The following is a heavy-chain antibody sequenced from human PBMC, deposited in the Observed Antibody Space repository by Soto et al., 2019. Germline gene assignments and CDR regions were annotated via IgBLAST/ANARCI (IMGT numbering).Heavy chain of an antibody. CDR1: GFTFSSYS. Sequence: PGGSLRLSCAASGFTFSSYSMNWVRQAPGKGLEWVSYISSSSSTIYYADSVKGRFTISRDNAKNSLYLQMNSLRDEDTAVYYCAIEDYGDMLYYYYGMDVWGQGTTVTVSS. CDR3: AIEDYGDMLYYYYGMDV. CDR2: ISSSSSTI. V-gene: IGHV3-48*02. D-gene: IGHD4-17*01. J-gene: IGHJ6*02.